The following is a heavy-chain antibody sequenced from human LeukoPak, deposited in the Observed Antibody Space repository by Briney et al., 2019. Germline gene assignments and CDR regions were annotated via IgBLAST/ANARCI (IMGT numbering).Heavy chain of an antibody. V-gene: IGHV3-21*01. CDR2: ISSSSSYI. J-gene: IGHJ4*02. CDR1: VFTFSSYS. CDR3: ARDLRYYENY. Sequence: PGGSLRLSCAASVFTFSSYSMNWVRQAPGKGLEWVSSISSSSSYIYYADSVKGRFTIYRDNAKNSLYLQMNSLRAEDTAVYYCARDLRYYENYWGQGTLVTVSS. D-gene: IGHD3-3*01.